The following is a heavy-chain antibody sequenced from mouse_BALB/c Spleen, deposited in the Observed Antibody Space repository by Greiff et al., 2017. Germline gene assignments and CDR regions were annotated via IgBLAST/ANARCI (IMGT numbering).Heavy chain of an antibody. CDR1: GYTFTSYW. Sequence: LQQPGSKLVRPGASVKLSCKASGYTFTSYWMHWVKQRHGQGLEWIGNIYPGSGSTNYDEKFKSKGTLTVDTSSSTAYMHLSSLTSEDSAVYYCTRWGWGYPDYWGQGTTLTVSS. D-gene: IGHD2-2*01. CDR3: TRWGWGYPDY. CDR2: IYPGSGST. J-gene: IGHJ2*01. V-gene: IGHV1S22*01.